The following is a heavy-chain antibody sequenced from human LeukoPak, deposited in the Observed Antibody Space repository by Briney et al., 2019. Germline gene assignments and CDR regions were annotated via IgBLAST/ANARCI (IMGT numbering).Heavy chain of an antibody. CDR1: GGSISSSSYY. CDR3: ARHRDDSSGYYYNGSFDY. V-gene: IGHV4-39*01. CDR2: IYSSGST. J-gene: IGHJ4*02. Sequence: PSETLSLTCTVSGGSISSSSYYWGWIRQPPGKGLEWIGSIYSSGSTYYNPPLKSRVTISVDTSKNQFSLKLSSVTAADTAVYYCARHRDDSSGYYYNGSFDYWGQGTLVTVSS. D-gene: IGHD3-22*01.